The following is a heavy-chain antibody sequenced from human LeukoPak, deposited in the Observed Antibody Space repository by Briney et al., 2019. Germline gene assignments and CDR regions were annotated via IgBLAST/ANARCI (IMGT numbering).Heavy chain of an antibody. J-gene: IGHJ6*03. V-gene: IGHV4-34*01. Sequence: SETLSLTCAVYGGSFSGYYWSWIRQPPGKGLEWIGEINHSGSTNYNPSLKSRVTISVDTSKNQFSLKLSSVTAADTAVYYCARLKRKLNYYYYMDVSGKGTTVTVSS. D-gene: IGHD5-24*01. CDR3: ARLKRKLNYYYYMDV. CDR1: GGSFSGYY. CDR2: INHSGST.